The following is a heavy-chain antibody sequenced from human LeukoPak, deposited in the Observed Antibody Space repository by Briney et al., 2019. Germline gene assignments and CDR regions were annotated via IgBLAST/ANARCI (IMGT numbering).Heavy chain of an antibody. Sequence: GGSLRLSCAASGFTFSSYGMHWVRQAPGKGLEWVAVIWYDGSNKYYADSVKGRSTISRDNSKNTLYLQMNSLRAEDTAVYYCARGNANAVVVAATLPDLDYWGQGTLVTVSS. J-gene: IGHJ4*02. D-gene: IGHD2-15*01. V-gene: IGHV3-33*01. CDR2: IWYDGSNK. CDR1: GFTFSSYG. CDR3: ARGNANAVVVAATLPDLDY.